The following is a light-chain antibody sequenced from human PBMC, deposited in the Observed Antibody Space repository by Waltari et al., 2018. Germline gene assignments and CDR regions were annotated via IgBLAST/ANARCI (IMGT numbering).Light chain of an antibody. J-gene: IGLJ1*01. V-gene: IGLV1-40*01. CDR2: GNS. Sequence: QSVLTQPPSVSGAPGQRVTISCTGSSSNIGADYEVHWYQQLPGTAPKVDIYGNSNRPSGVLGRCSGSKSGTSASLAVTGLQAEDEAAYYCQSYDISLSGSVFGTGTKVTVL. CDR3: QSYDISLSGSV. CDR1: SSNIGADYE.